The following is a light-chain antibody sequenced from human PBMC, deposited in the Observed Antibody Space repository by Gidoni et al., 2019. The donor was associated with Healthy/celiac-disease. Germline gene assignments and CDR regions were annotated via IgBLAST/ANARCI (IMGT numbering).Light chain of an antibody. CDR1: QSVSSSY. CDR3: QQYGSAPPWT. V-gene: IGKV3-20*01. Sequence: EIVLTQSPGTLSLSPGERATLSCRASQSVSSSYLAWYQQKPGQAPRLLIYGASSRATGIPDRCSGSGSGTDFTLTISRLEREDFAVYYCQQYGSAPPWTFGQGTKVKSN. J-gene: IGKJ1*01. CDR2: GAS.